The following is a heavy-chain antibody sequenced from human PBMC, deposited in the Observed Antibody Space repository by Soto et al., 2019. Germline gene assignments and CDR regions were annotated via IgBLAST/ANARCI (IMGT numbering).Heavy chain of an antibody. CDR1: GYTFTSYA. D-gene: IGHD3-10*01. CDR2: INAGNGNT. V-gene: IGHV1-3*01. Sequence: ASVKVSCKASGYTFTSYAMHWVRQAPGQRLEWMGWINAGNGNTKYSQKFQGRVTITRDTSASTAYMKLSSLRSEDTAVYYCARGPPYYYGSLGWFDPWGQGTLVTVSS. J-gene: IGHJ5*02. CDR3: ARGPPYYYGSLGWFDP.